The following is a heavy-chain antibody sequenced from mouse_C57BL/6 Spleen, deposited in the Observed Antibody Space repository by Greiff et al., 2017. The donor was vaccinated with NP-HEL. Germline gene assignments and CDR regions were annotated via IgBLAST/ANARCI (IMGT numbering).Heavy chain of an antibody. CDR3: ARTVVAPYWYFDV. CDR1: GYAFSSSW. D-gene: IGHD1-1*01. Sequence: QVTLKVCGPELVKPGASVKISCKASGYAFSSSWMNWVKQRPGKGLEWIGRIYPGDGDTNYNGKFKGKATLTADKSSSTAYMQLSSLTSEDSAVYFCARTVVAPYWYFDVWGTGTTVTVSS. V-gene: IGHV1-82*01. CDR2: IYPGDGDT. J-gene: IGHJ1*03.